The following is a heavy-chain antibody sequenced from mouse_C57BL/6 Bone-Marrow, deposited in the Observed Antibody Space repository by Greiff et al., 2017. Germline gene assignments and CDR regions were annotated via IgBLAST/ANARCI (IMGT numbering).Heavy chain of an antibody. CDR3: TTRQLDHYYAMDY. J-gene: IGHJ4*01. CDR2: IDPENGDT. D-gene: IGHD6-1*02. V-gene: IGHV14-4*01. Sequence: VHVKQSGAELVRPGASVKLSCTASGFNIQDDYMHWVKQRPEQGLEWIGWIDPENGDTEYASKFQGKATITADTSSNTAYLQLSSLTSEDTAVYYCTTRQLDHYYAMDYGGQGTSVTVSA. CDR1: GFNIQDDY.